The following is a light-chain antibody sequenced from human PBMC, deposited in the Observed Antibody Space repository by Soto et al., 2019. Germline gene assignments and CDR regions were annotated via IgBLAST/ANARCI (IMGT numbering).Light chain of an antibody. CDR3: QQYVSYCT. CDR1: QSISTW. CDR2: RAS. V-gene: IGKV1-5*03. J-gene: IGKJ1*01. Sequence: DIQMTQSPSTLSASLGDRVTITCRASQSISTWLAWYQQKPGKAPKLLIYRASTLESGVPSRFSGSGSGTEFTLTISSLQPDDFASYYCQQYVSYCTFGQGTKVEIK.